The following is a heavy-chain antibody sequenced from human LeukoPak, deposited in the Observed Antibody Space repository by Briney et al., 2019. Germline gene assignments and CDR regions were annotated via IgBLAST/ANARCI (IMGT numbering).Heavy chain of an antibody. D-gene: IGHD5-12*01. CDR3: ARLVGYSGYEPPFDY. CDR1: GGSFSGYY. Sequence: SETLSLTCAVYGGSFSGYYWSWIRQPPGKGPEWIGEINHSGSTNYNPSLKSRVTISVDTSKNQFSLKLSSVTAADTAVYYCARLVGYSGYEPPFDYWGQGTLVTVSS. V-gene: IGHV4-34*01. J-gene: IGHJ4*02. CDR2: INHSGST.